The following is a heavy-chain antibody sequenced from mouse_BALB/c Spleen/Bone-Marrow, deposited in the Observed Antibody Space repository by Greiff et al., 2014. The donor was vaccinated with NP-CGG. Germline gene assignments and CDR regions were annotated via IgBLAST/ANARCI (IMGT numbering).Heavy chain of an antibody. Sequence: DVQLQESGAELVKPGASVKLSCTASGFNIKDTYMHWVKQRPEQGLEWIGRIDPANGNTKYDPKLQGKATITADTSSNTAYLQLSSLTSEDTAVYYCARRYYGMAVDYRGQGTSVTVSS. CDR1: GFNIKDTY. CDR2: IDPANGNT. J-gene: IGHJ4*01. CDR3: ARRYYGMAVDY. V-gene: IGHV14-3*02. D-gene: IGHD1-1*01.